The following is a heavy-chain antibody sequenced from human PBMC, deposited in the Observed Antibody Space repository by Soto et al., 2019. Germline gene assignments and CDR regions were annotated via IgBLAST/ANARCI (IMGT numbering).Heavy chain of an antibody. D-gene: IGHD3-16*01. CDR1: GFTFSTYE. Sequence: GGSLTLSCAASGFTFSTYEMTWVRQAPGKGLEWLSYITSDGYTIYDADSVKGRFTISRDNAKNSLYLQMNSLRAEDTAIYYCARDYSWGPRWYFDSWGQGALVTVSS. CDR2: ITSDGYTI. V-gene: IGHV3-48*03. J-gene: IGHJ4*02. CDR3: ARDYSWGPRWYFDS.